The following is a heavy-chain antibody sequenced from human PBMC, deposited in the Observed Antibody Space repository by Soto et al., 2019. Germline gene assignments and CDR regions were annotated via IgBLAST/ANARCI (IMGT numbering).Heavy chain of an antibody. D-gene: IGHD3-22*01. CDR2: IIPIFGTA. CDR1: GGTFSSYA. J-gene: IGHJ5*02. CDR3: ARVVLSQNYYYDSSGYYNWFDP. Sequence: GASVKVSCKASGGTFSSYAVSWVRQAPGQGLEWMGGIIPIFGTANYAQKFQGRVTITADKSTSTAYMELSSLRSEETAVYYCARVVLSQNYYYDSSGYYNWFDPWGQGTLVTVSS. V-gene: IGHV1-69*06.